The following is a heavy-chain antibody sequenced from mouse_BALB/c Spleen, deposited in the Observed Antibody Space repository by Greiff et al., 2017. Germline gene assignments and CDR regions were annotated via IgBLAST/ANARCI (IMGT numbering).Heavy chain of an antibody. CDR1: GFTFSSYA. CDR2: ISSGGST. J-gene: IGHJ4*01. Sequence: EVMLVESGGGLVKPGGSLKLSCAASGFTFSSYAMSWVRQTPEKRLEWVASISSGGSTYYPDSVKGRFTISRDNARNILYLQMSSLRSEDTAMYYCARVYDYDGDYYAMDYWGQGTSVTVSS. V-gene: IGHV5-6-5*01. D-gene: IGHD2-4*01. CDR3: ARVYDYDGDYYAMDY.